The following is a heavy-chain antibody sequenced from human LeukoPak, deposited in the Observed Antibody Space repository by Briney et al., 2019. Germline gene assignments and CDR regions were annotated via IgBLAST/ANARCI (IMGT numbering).Heavy chain of an antibody. CDR2: ISWNSGSI. CDR3: AKGPDFCSSTSCPILDAFDI. D-gene: IGHD2-2*01. Sequence: GRSLRLSCAASGFTFDDYAMHWVRQAPGKGLEWVSGISWNSGSIGYADSVKGRFTISRDNAKNSLYLQMNSLRAEDTALYYCAKGPDFCSSTSCPILDAFDIWGQGTMVTVSS. V-gene: IGHV3-9*01. J-gene: IGHJ3*02. CDR1: GFTFDDYA.